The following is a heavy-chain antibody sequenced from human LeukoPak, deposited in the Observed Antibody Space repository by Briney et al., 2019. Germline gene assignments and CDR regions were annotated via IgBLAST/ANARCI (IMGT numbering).Heavy chain of an antibody. CDR3: AKERDYGHFDY. CDR2: ISGSGTHT. V-gene: IGHV3-23*01. J-gene: IGHJ4*02. Sequence: GGSPRLSCAASGFTYSTYAMSWVRQAPGKGLEWVSGISGSGTHTYYADSVKGRFTISRDNSKNTLYLQMNGLRAEDTAVYYCAKERDYGHFDYWGQGTLVTVSS. D-gene: IGHD4-17*01. CDR1: GFTYSTYA.